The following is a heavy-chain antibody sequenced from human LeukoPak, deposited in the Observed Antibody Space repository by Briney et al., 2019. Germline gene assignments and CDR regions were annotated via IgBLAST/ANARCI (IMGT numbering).Heavy chain of an antibody. CDR3: ARRASYYDMDV. J-gene: IGHJ6*02. CDR1: GGSTRTYY. CDR2: IHYSGST. Sequence: PSETLSLTCTVSGGSTRTYYWSWIRQPPGKGLEWIGYIHYSGSTNYNPSLKSRVTISVDTPKNQFSLKLSSVTAADTAVYYCARRASYYDMDVWGQGTTVTVSS. V-gene: IGHV4-59*08.